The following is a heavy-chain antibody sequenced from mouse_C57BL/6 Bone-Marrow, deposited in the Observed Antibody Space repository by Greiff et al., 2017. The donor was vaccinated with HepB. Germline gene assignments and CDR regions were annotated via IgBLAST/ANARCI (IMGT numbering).Heavy chain of an antibody. D-gene: IGHD1-1*01. CDR1: GYSFTDYN. J-gene: IGHJ2*01. CDR2: INPNYGTT. CDR3: ASSTYYYGSSDPYLDF. Sequence: VQLQQSGPELVKPGASVKISCKASGYSFTDYNMNWVKQSNGQSLEWIGVINPNYGTTSYNPKFKGKATLTVDQSSSTAYMQLNSLTSEDSAVYYGASSTYYYGSSDPYLDFWGQGTTLTVSS. V-gene: IGHV1-39*01.